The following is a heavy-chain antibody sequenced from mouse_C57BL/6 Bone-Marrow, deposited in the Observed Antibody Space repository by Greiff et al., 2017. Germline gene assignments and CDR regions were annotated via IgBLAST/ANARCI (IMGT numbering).Heavy chain of an antibody. CDR2: IDPSDSYI. D-gene: IGHD1-1*01. V-gene: IGHV1-69*01. CDR1: GYTFTSYW. Sequence: QVQLQQPGAELVMPGASVKLSCTASGYTFTSYWMHWVKQRPGQGLEWIGEIDPSDSYINYTHKFKGKFTLTVEKTSSTDYMQLSSLTSEDSAVYYCARGCYYGSPYGYFDDWGTGTTVTVSS. CDR3: ARGCYYGSPYGYFDD. J-gene: IGHJ1*03.